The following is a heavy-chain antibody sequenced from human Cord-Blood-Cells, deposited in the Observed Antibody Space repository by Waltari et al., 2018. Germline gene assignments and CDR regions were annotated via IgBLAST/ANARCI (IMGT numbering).Heavy chain of an antibody. J-gene: IGHJ3*02. D-gene: IGHD3-22*01. CDR2: IYSGGST. CDR3: ARDQRHYDSSGYYAFDI. V-gene: IGHV3-53*01. CDR1: GFTVSSNY. Sequence: EVQLVESGGGLIQPGGSLRLSCPASGFTVSSNYMSWVRQAPGKGLEWVSVIYSGGSTYYADSVKGRFTITRDNSKNTLYLQMNSLRAEDTAVYYCARDQRHYDSSGYYAFDIWGQGTMVTVSS.